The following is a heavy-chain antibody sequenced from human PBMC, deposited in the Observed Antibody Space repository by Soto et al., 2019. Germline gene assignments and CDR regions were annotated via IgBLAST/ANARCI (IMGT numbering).Heavy chain of an antibody. CDR2: ISVYNGNT. J-gene: IGHJ6*02. Sequence: ASVKVSCKASGYTFTSYGISWVRQAPGQGLEWMGWISVYNGNTNYAQKFQGRITMATDTSTSTAYMELRSLRSDDTAKYYCARDVDSGYDYSSSFYYYGMDVWSQGTTNTVSS. D-gene: IGHD5-12*01. CDR3: ARDVDSGYDYSSSFYYYGMDV. CDR1: GYTFTSYG. V-gene: IGHV1-18*04.